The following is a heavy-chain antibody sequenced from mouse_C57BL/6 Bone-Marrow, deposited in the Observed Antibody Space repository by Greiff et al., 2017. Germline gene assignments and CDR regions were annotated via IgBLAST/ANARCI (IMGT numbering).Heavy chain of an antibody. J-gene: IGHJ3*01. CDR3: RGSGTTWFAY. CDR2: IDPENGDT. Sequence: VQLQQSGAELVRPGASVKLSCTASGFNIKDDYMHWVKQRPEQGLEWIGWIDPENGDTEYASKFQGKATITADTTANTAYLQLSSLTSEDTAAYYCRGSGTTWFAYWGQGTLVTVSA. CDR1: GFNIKDDY. D-gene: IGHD3-2*02. V-gene: IGHV14-4*01.